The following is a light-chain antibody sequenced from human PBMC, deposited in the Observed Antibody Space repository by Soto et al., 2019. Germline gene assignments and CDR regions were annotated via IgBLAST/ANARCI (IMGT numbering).Light chain of an antibody. J-gene: IGKJ1*01. CDR2: HAS. CDR1: QRSXSDD. CDR3: QQFNTAPWT. Sequence: DIVLTQCPGTLSLSPGEKATLACRASQRSXSDDLAWYEQHPGQAPRLRXVHASNMATGSPDRLSGSGSVTEFTLPISSLQPDYFATYYCQQFNTAPWTFGQGTKVDIK. V-gene: IGKV3-20*01.